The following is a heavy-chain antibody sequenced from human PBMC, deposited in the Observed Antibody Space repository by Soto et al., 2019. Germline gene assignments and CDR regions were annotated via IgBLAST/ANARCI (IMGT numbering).Heavy chain of an antibody. D-gene: IGHD6-19*01. CDR2: INPNGGST. V-gene: IGHV1-46*01. J-gene: IGHJ3*02. CDR3: AREKWLVRRNDPFDI. Sequence: QVQLVQSGAEVKKPGASVKVSCKASGYTFINYYMHWVRQAPGQGLEWMGIINPNGGSTTYAQKFQGRVTLTRDTSTNTVNMKLSSLGSEDTAVYYCAREKWLVRRNDPFDIWGQGTMVTVSS. CDR1: GYTFINYY.